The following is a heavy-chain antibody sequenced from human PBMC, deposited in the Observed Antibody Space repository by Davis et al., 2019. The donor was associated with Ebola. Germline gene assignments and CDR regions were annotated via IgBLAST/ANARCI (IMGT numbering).Heavy chain of an antibody. Sequence: GESLKISCAASGFTFSGSAMHWVRQASGKGLEWVGRIRSKANSYATAYAASVKGRFTISRDDSKNTAYLQMNSLKTEDTAVYYCTQTSGDVDYWGQGTLVTVS. CDR2: IRSKANSYAT. CDR1: GFTFSGSA. J-gene: IGHJ4*02. V-gene: IGHV3-73*01. CDR3: TQTSGDVDY. D-gene: IGHD4-17*01.